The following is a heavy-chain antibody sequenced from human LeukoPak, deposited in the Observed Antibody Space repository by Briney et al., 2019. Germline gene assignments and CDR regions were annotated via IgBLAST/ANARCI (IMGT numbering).Heavy chain of an antibody. D-gene: IGHD2-2*01. CDR2: IYYRGST. Sequence: SETLSLTCTVSGGSISSSPCYWGWIRQPPGKGLEWIGTIYYRGSTYSNPSLNSRVTISLDTSKSQFSLRLRSVTAADTALYYCARHYLSDGILSTFDPWGQGTLVTVSS. CDR3: ARHYLSDGILSTFDP. CDR1: GGSISSSPCY. J-gene: IGHJ5*02. V-gene: IGHV4-39*01.